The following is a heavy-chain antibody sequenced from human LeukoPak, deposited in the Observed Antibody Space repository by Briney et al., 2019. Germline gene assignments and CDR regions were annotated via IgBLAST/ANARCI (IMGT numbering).Heavy chain of an antibody. Sequence: SETLSLTCTVSGGSINSYYWSWIRQPPGKGLEWIGYIYYSGSTNYNPSLKSRVTISVDTSKNQFSLKLNSVTAADTAVYYCARDRVTMVRGVMTYYFDYWGQGTLVTVSS. CDR2: IYYSGST. CDR1: GGSINSYY. CDR3: ARDRVTMVRGVMTYYFDY. V-gene: IGHV4-59*01. D-gene: IGHD3-10*01. J-gene: IGHJ4*02.